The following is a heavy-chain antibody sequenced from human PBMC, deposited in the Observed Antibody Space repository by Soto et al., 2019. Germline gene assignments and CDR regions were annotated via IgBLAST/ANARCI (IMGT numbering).Heavy chain of an antibody. D-gene: IGHD6-25*01. Sequence: QVQLVQSGGEVKKPGASVKVSCKTSGYSFTTYGISWVRQAPGQGLEWMGWISGYNGNTHYAQKFQGTVSMTTDTSTSTAYMELRSLRSDDTAVYYCAREGPAPYYYYGMDVWGQGTTVTVSS. J-gene: IGHJ6*02. V-gene: IGHV1-18*01. CDR3: AREGPAPYYYYGMDV. CDR1: GYSFTTYG. CDR2: ISGYNGNT.